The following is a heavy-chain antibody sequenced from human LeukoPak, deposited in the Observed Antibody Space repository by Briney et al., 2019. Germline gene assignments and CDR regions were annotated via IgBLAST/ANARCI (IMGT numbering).Heavy chain of an antibody. Sequence: RGGSLRLSCAASGFTFSSYSMNWVRQAPGKGLEWVSSISSSSRYIYCADSVKGRFTISRDNAKNSLYLQITSLNAEDTAVYYCARGGEPAAIANWFDLWGQGTLVTVSS. CDR2: ISSSSRYI. V-gene: IGHV3-21*01. D-gene: IGHD2-2*01. CDR3: ARGGEPAAIANWFDL. CDR1: GFTFSSYS. J-gene: IGHJ5*02.